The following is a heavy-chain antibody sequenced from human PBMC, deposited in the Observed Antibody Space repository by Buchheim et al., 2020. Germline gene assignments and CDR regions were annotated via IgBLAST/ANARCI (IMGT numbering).Heavy chain of an antibody. V-gene: IGHV1-69*04. CDR2: IIPILGIA. CDR3: ARIQLGVVVPAAKGPYYYGMDI. CDR1: GGTFSSYA. J-gene: IGHJ6*02. Sequence: QVQLVQSGAEVKKPGSSVKVSCKASGGTFSSYAISWVRQAPGQGLDWMGRIIPILGIANYAQKFQGRVTITADKYRSNAYMELSSLRSEDTAVYYCARIQLGVVVPAAKGPYYYGMDIWGQGTT. D-gene: IGHD2-2*01.